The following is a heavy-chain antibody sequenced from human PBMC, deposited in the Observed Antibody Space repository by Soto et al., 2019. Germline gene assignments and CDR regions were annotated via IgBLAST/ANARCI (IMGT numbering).Heavy chain of an antibody. V-gene: IGHV5-10-1*01. CDR1: GYSFTSYW. Sequence: GESLKISCKTSGYSFTSYWIIWVRQMPGKGLEWMGRIDPSDSYTNYSPSFQGHVTISADKSISTAYLQWTSLKASDTAMYYCARHGRGPGDYYFDYWGQGTLVTV. CDR2: IDPSDSYT. D-gene: IGHD2-2*01. J-gene: IGHJ4*02. CDR3: ARHGRGPGDYYFDY.